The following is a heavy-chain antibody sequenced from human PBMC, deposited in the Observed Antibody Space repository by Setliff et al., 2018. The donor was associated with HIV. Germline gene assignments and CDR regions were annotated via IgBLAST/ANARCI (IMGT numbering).Heavy chain of an antibody. CDR1: GFSFSNAW. CDR3: ARVVVIWENGPNWFDP. Sequence: PGGSLRLSCAASGFSFSNAWMDWVHQAPGKGLEWVSYISSSSSTIYYADSVRGRFTISRDNAKNFLYLQMNSLRTEDTAVYYCARVVVIWENGPNWFDPWGQGTLVTVSS. J-gene: IGHJ5*02. V-gene: IGHV3-48*01. CDR2: ISSSSSTI. D-gene: IGHD3-16*02.